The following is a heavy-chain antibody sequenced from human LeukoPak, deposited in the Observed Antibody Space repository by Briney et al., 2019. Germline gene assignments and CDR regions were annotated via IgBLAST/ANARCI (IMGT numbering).Heavy chain of an antibody. CDR3: AKAFYYGSGTYYNANFDY. CDR1: GFTFSSYA. J-gene: IGHJ4*02. CDR2: ISGSGGST. V-gene: IGHV3-23*01. D-gene: IGHD3-10*01. Sequence: GGSLRLSCAASGFTFSSYAMSWVRQAPGKGLEWVSAISGSGGSTYYADSVKGRFTISRDNSKNTLYLQMNSLRAEHTAVYYCAKAFYYGSGTYYNANFDYWGQGTLVTVSS.